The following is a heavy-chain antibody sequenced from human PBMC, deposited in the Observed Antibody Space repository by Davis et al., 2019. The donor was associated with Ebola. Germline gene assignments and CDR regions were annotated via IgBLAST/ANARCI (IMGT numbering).Heavy chain of an antibody. D-gene: IGHD2-21*01. J-gene: IGHJ4*02. CDR3: AQDWACGFDN. V-gene: IGHV3-23*01. CDR2: ISGSGGNT. CDR1: GFIFSTNA. Sequence: GESLKISCAASGFIFSTNAMSWVRQAPGKGLEWVSHISGSGGNTHYGDSVKGRFTISRDNSKNMVYLLMNSLRGEDTAIYYCAQDWACGFDNWGQGTVVTVSS.